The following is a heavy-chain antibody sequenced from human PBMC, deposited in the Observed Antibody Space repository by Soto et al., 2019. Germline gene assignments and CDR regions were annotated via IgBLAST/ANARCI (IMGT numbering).Heavy chain of an antibody. V-gene: IGHV3-30-3*01. CDR1: GFTFSSYA. CDR3: ARDRAIAVAGDYWYFDL. J-gene: IGHJ2*01. Sequence: GSLRLSCAASGFTFSSYAMHWVRQAPGKGLEWVAVISYDGSNKYYADSVKGRFTISRDNSKNTLYLQMNSLRAEDTAVYYCARDRAIAVAGDYWYFDLWGRGTLVTVSS. D-gene: IGHD6-19*01. CDR2: ISYDGSNK.